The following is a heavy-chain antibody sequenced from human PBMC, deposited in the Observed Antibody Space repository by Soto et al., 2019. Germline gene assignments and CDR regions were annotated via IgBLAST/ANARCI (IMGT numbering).Heavy chain of an antibody. V-gene: IGHV3-48*03. D-gene: IGHD3-3*01. Sequence: GGSLRLSCAASGFTFSSYEMNWVLQAPGKGLEWVSYISSSGSTIYYADSVKGRFTISRDNAKNSLYLQMNSLRAEDTAVYYCARDDDSRGGYDFWSGRQPLVYYYYGMDVWGQGTTVTVSS. J-gene: IGHJ6*02. CDR3: ARDDDSRGGYDFWSGRQPLVYYYYGMDV. CDR1: GFTFSSYE. CDR2: ISSSGSTI.